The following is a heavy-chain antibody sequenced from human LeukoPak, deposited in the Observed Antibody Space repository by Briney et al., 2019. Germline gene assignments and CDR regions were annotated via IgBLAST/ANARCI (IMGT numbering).Heavy chain of an antibody. Sequence: GGSLRLSCEASGFTVSSNYMNWVRQAPGKGLKWVSIIYSGGNTYYADSVKGRFTISRDNSKNTLYLQMNSLRAEDTAVYYCASLSGSYYFDYWGQGTLVTVSS. V-gene: IGHV3-53*01. D-gene: IGHD1-26*01. CDR3: ASLSGSYYFDY. CDR2: IYSGGNT. J-gene: IGHJ4*02. CDR1: GFTVSSNY.